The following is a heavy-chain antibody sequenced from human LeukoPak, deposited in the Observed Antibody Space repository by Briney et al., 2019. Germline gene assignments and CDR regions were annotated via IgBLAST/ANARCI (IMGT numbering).Heavy chain of an antibody. D-gene: IGHD2-2*01. CDR1: GGSISSSNW. CDR2: IYHSGST. CDR3: AREVVGGNVVRPTDHYAFDI. V-gene: IGHV4-4*02. J-gene: IGHJ3*02. Sequence: SGTLPLTCAVSGGSISSSNWWSWVRQPPGKGLEWIGYIYHSGSTYYNPSLKSRVTISVDRFKNQFSLKLSSVTAADTAVYYCAREVVGGNVVRPTDHYAFDILGQGTMVTVSS.